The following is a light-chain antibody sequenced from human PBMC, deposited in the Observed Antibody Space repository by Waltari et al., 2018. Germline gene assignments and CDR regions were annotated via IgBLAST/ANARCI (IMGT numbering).Light chain of an antibody. CDR1: SSDIGSYKL. V-gene: IGLV2-23*03. CDR2: EGT. CDR3: CSVASPNTVI. J-gene: IGLJ2*01. Sequence: QSALTQPASESGSPGQSITISCTGTSSDIGSYKLVSWYQQHPGKAPKLMIYEGTKRHSGVSNRFSAAKSGNTASLTISGLQAEDEADYYCCSVASPNTVIFGGGTKLTVL.